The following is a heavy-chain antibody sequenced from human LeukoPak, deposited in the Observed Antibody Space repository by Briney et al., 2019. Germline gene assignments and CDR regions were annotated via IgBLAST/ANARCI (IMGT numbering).Heavy chain of an antibody. CDR3: ASPRGYSYAWYFDL. Sequence: PGGSLRLSCATSGFTFNNYGMNWVRQAPGKGLEWVSYISSSGTTIYYADSVRGRFTISRDNARNSLYLQMNSLRAEDTAVYYCASPRGYSYAWYFDLWGRGTLVTVSS. D-gene: IGHD5-18*01. V-gene: IGHV3-48*01. CDR1: GFTFNNYG. CDR2: ISSSGTTI. J-gene: IGHJ2*01.